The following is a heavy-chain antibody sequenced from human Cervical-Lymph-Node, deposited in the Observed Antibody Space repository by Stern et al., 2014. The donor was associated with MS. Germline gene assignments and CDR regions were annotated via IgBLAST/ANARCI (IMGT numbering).Heavy chain of an antibody. Sequence: VQLVESGAEVKKPGSSVKVSCKASGGTFSSYAISWVRQAPGQGLEWMGGIIPIFGTANYAQKFQGRVTITAGESTSTAYMELSSLRSEDTAVYYCARDSVDTAMATPYFDYWGQGTLVTVSS. CDR3: ARDSVDTAMATPYFDY. J-gene: IGHJ4*02. CDR1: GGTFSSYA. CDR2: IIPIFGTA. D-gene: IGHD5-18*01. V-gene: IGHV1-69*01.